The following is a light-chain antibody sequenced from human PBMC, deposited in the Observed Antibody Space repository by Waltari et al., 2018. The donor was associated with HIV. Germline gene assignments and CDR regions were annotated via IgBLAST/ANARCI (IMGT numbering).Light chain of an antibody. CDR3: QSFDSSLTTSGVI. J-gene: IGLJ2*01. V-gene: IGLV1-40*01. CDR1: SYNIGDGYA. CDR2: ANI. Sequence: QSVLTQPPSVSGAPGQRVTIPCTGSSYNIGDGYAVRWSQHPPGTHPKLLIYANINRPSGVPDRFSGSKSGSSASLAITGLQAEEEAHYYCQSFDSSLTTSGVIFGGGTKLTVL.